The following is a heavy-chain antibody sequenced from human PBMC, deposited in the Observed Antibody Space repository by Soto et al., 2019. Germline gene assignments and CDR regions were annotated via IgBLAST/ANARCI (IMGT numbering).Heavy chain of an antibody. CDR1: GYAFTTYG. Sequence: QVHLVQSGAEVQKPGASVKVSCKGSGYAFTTYGITWVRQAPGQGLEWMGWISDHNGNTNYAQKLQGRVTVTRETSTRAAYRELSILRTDDTAVYYCATGRYGDYWGQGALVTVSS. V-gene: IGHV1-18*01. CDR2: ISDHNGNT. D-gene: IGHD1-1*01. J-gene: IGHJ4*02. CDR3: ATGRYGDY.